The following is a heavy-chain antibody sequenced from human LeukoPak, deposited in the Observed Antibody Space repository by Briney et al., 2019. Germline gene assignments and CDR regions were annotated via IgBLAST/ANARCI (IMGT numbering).Heavy chain of an antibody. V-gene: IGHV3-33*08. J-gene: IGHJ4*02. Sequence: GGSLRLSCAASGFTFRGYDMHWVRQAPGKGLERVAIIWNDGSNTYYADSVKGRFSISRDNSKNTLYLQMNSLGAEDTAVYYCAKGREFDYWGQGTLVTVSS. CDR1: GFTFRGYD. CDR2: IWNDGSNT. CDR3: AKGREFDY.